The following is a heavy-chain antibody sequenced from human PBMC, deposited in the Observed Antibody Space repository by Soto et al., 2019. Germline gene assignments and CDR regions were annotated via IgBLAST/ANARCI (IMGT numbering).Heavy chain of an antibody. CDR2: ILYDGTNK. V-gene: IGHV3-30-3*01. J-gene: IGHJ4*01. CDR3: ARDRAVAGISRSFDY. D-gene: IGHD6-19*01. Sequence: RLSCAASGFTFSNYVMHWARQAPGKGLEWVAIILYDGTNKDYADSVKGRFTISRDNSKNTLYLQMNSLRSEDTAVYYCARDRAVAGISRSFDYWGHGTLVAASS. CDR1: GFTFSNYV.